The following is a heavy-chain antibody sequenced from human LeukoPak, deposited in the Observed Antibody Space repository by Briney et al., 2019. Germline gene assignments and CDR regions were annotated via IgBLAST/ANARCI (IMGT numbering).Heavy chain of an antibody. V-gene: IGHV3-23*01. D-gene: IGHD4-17*01. CDR2: ISGSGDST. CDR1: GFTFSSCD. CDR3: ASHGEDTGTSRWDSAL. J-gene: IGHJ2*01. Sequence: GGSLRLFCGASGFTFSSCDMSWVRQAPGRGLEWVSSISGSGDSTYYAASVKGRFTISRDNSKNTLYLQMNTLRAEDTAVDHCASHGEDTGTSRWDSALWGRGTLVTVSS.